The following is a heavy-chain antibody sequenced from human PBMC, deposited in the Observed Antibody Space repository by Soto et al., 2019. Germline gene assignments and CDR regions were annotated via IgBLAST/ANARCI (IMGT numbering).Heavy chain of an antibody. V-gene: IGHV4-39*01. Sequence: SETLSLTCTVSGGSISSSSYYWGWIRQPPGKGLEWIGSIYYSGSTYYNPSLKSRVTISVDTSKNQFSLKLSSVTAADTAVYYCASFAYGDYYYYMDVWGKGTTVTVSS. J-gene: IGHJ6*03. D-gene: IGHD4-17*01. CDR3: ASFAYGDYYYYMDV. CDR1: GGSISSSSYY. CDR2: IYYSGST.